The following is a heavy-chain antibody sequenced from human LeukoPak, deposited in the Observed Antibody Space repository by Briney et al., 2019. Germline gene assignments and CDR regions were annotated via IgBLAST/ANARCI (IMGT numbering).Heavy chain of an antibody. J-gene: IGHJ6*03. CDR2: INHSGST. CDR3: ARAGFGTAAASDYYYYYMDV. V-gene: IGHV4-34*01. Sequence: SETLSLTCAVYGGSFSGYYWSWIRQPPGKGLEWIGEINHSGSTNYNPSLKSRVTISVDTSKNQFSLKLSSVTAADTAVYYCARAGFGTAAASDYYYYYMDVWGKGTTVTVSS. D-gene: IGHD6-25*01. CDR1: GGSFSGYY.